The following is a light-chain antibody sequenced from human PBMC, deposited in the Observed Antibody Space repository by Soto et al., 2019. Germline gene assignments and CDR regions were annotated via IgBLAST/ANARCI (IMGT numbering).Light chain of an antibody. CDR2: DAS. Sequence: EIVMTQSPATLSVSPGERATLSCRASQSVDNNLAWYQQKPGQAPRLLIYDASTRATGIADKFSGSGSGTEFTLTISSLQSEDFAVYYCQQYTYWPSLTFGGGTKVE. CDR3: QQYTYWPSLT. CDR1: QSVDNN. J-gene: IGKJ4*01. V-gene: IGKV3-15*01.